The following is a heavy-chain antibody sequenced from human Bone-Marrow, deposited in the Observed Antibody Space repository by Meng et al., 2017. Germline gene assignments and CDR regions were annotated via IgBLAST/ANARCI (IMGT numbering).Heavy chain of an antibody. CDR2: INPKSGDT. D-gene: IGHD6-25*01. CDR1: VYNSHDYY. CDR3: ARDEDISAAGKLFGDY. Sequence: QVRLVQAGAEVKTPGASVTVPCKPSVYNSHDYYIHWVRRAPGQGLEWMGRINPKSGDTHYAQKFQARVTMTGDTSISTAYMELSGLRSDDTAMYYCARDEDISAAGKLFGDYWGQGTLVTVSS. V-gene: IGHV1-2*06. J-gene: IGHJ4*02.